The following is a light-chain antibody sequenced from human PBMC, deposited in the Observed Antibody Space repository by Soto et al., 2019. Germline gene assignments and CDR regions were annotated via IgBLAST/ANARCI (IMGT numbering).Light chain of an antibody. Sequence: QSALTQTPSVSGSPGQSVTISCTGTSSDVGGYNYVSWYQQHPGKAPKLMIYEVSKRPSGVPDRFSGSKSGNTASLTVSGLQAEDEADYYCSSYAGSNKVVFGGGTKVTVL. CDR2: EVS. CDR1: SSDVGGYNY. V-gene: IGLV2-8*01. J-gene: IGLJ2*01. CDR3: SSYAGSNKVV.